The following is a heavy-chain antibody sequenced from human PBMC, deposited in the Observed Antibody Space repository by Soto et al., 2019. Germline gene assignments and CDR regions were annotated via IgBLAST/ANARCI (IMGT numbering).Heavy chain of an antibody. CDR2: VYWDDDK. Sequence: QITLKESGPTLVKPTQTLTLTCTFSGFSLSTSGVGVGWIRQPQGKALEWLAVVYWDDDKRYSPSLKSRLTITKDPSNNQVVLTMTNMDPVDTATYFCAHRRPFSYNRNGGWFGPWGQGTLVTVSS. CDR3: AHRRPFSYNRNGGWFGP. V-gene: IGHV2-5*02. D-gene: IGHD2-8*01. J-gene: IGHJ5*02. CDR1: GFSLSTSGVG.